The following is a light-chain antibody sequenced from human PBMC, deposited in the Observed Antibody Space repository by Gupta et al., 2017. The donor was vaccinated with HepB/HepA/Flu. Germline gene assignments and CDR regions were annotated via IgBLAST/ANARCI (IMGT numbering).Light chain of an antibody. J-gene: IGKJ1*01. CDR2: GGT. CDR1: QIISADF. V-gene: IGKV3-20*01. CDR3: QQYATLPWT. Sequence: ESLLTQSPGTLSLSPGDTATLSCRARQIISADFLVWYQQKSGQPPRLVLYGGTSRATGVPDRFSGTGSGTDFTLTITRLEPEDFATYYCQQYATLPWTFGQGTKVEIK.